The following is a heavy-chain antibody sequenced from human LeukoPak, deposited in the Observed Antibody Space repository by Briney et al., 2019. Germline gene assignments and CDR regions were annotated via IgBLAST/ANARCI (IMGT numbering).Heavy chain of an antibody. J-gene: IGHJ5*02. D-gene: IGHD3-22*01. V-gene: IGHV7-4-1*02. Sequence: ASVKVSCKASGYTFTSYAMNWVRQAPGQGLEWMGWINTNTGNPTYAQGFTGRFVFSLDTSVSTAYLQISSLKAEDTAVYYCARDLSSFVHYYDSSGYEPYNWFDPWGQGTLVTVSS. CDR3: ARDLSSFVHYYDSSGYEPYNWFDP. CDR1: GYTFTSYA. CDR2: INTNTGNP.